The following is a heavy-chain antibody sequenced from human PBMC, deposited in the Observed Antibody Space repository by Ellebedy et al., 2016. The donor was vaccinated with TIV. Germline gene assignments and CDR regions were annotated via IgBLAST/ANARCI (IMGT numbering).Heavy chain of an antibody. Sequence: GESLKISCAASGFNFVNAWMSWVRQAPGKGLEWISAISGSGVSTYYADSVKGRFTISRDNSKNTLYLQMNSLRAEDTAVYYCATPASAVAGDWFDSWGQGTLVTVSS. CDR2: ISGSGVST. CDR3: ATPASAVAGDWFDS. V-gene: IGHV3-23*01. J-gene: IGHJ5*01. CDR1: GFNFVNAW. D-gene: IGHD6-19*01.